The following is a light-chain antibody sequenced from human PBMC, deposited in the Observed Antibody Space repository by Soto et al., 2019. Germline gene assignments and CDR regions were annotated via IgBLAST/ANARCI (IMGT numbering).Light chain of an antibody. CDR1: SSDVGSYNY. V-gene: IGLV2-14*03. Sequence: QSVLTQPASVSGSPGQSITISCTGTSSDVGSYNYVSWYQQHPCEAPRLMIYDVSNRPSGVSNRFSGSKSGNTASLTISGLQAEDEADYYCSSYTSSTTLLFGGGTQLTVL. J-gene: IGLJ3*02. CDR2: DVS. CDR3: SSYTSSTTLL.